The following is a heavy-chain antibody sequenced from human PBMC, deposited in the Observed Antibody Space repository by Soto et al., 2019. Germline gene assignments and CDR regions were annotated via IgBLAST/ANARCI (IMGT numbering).Heavy chain of an antibody. D-gene: IGHD2-15*01. CDR2: ISAYNGNT. Sequence: QVQLVQSGAEVKKPGASVKVSCKASGYTFTSYGISWVRRAPGQGLEWMGWISAYNGNTNYAQKLQGRVTMTTDTSTSTAYMELRSLRSDDTAVYYCASNVRLPSVYDAFDIWGQGTMVTVSS. J-gene: IGHJ3*02. CDR1: GYTFTSYG. V-gene: IGHV1-18*01. CDR3: ASNVRLPSVYDAFDI.